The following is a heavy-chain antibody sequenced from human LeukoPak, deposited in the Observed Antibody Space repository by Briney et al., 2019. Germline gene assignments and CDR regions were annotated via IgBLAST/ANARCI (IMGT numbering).Heavy chain of an antibody. CDR1: GFTFSSYW. CDR2: IKADGSEK. CDR3: ARDLDIVVVPAGDWFDP. V-gene: IGHV3-7*01. J-gene: IGHJ5*02. Sequence: PGGSLRLSCAASGFTFSSYWMSWVRQAPGKGLEWVANIKADGSEKYYVDSVKGRFTISRDNAKNSLYLQMNSLRAEDTAVYYCARDLDIVVVPAGDWFDPWGQGTLVTVSS. D-gene: IGHD2-2*03.